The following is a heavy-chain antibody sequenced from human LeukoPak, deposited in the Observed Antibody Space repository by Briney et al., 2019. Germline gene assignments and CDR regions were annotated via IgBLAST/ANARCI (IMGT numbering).Heavy chain of an antibody. CDR1: GLTFSTYA. CDR3: AKDAVSGYNYGYSYFDY. V-gene: IGHV3-23*01. Sequence: GGSLRLSCAASGLTFSTYAMSWVRQAPGKGLEWVSGINGSGGSTYYADSVKGRFTISRDNSKNTLYLQMTSLRAEDSAVYYCAKDAVSGYNYGYSYFDYWGQGTLVTVSS. J-gene: IGHJ4*02. D-gene: IGHD5-18*01. CDR2: INGSGGST.